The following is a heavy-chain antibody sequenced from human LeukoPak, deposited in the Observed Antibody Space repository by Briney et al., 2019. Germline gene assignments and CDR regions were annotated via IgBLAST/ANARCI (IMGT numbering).Heavy chain of an antibody. CDR2: INRDGGER. D-gene: IGHD3-10*01. CDR3: ARPSYSSGSFFDY. Sequence: PGGSLRLCCAASGFTFSTYWMGWVRQAPGKGLEWVANINRDGGERYYVDSVRGRFTIPRDNAKNSLYLEMNSLRADDTAVYYCARPSYSSGSFFDYWGQGTLVTVSS. CDR1: GFTFSTYW. J-gene: IGHJ4*02. V-gene: IGHV3-7*05.